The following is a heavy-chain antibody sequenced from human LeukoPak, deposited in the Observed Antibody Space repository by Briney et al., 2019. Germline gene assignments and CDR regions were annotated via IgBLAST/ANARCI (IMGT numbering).Heavy chain of an antibody. CDR3: ARGFLYGDYVLPESRFDP. CDR1: GYTFSSYD. D-gene: IGHD4-17*01. J-gene: IGHJ5*02. CDR2: INPNSGGT. Sequence: GASVKVSCKASGYTFSSYDINWVRQATGQGLEWMGWINPNSGGTYYARKFQGRVTMTRDTSISTAYMELTSLRSDDTAVYYCARGFLYGDYVLPESRFDPWGQGTLVTVSS. V-gene: IGHV1-2*02.